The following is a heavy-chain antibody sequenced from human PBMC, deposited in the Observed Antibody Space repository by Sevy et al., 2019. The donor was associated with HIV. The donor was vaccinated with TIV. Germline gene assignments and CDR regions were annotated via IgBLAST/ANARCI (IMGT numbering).Heavy chain of an antibody. J-gene: IGHJ6*02. CDR3: AREDIVLGEGNYYGMDV. D-gene: IGHD3-16*01. V-gene: IGHV3-48*01. CDR1: GFTFSSYS. CDR2: ISSSSSTI. Sequence: GGSLRLSCAASGFTFSSYSMNWVRQAPGKGLEWVSYISSSSSTIYYADSVKGRFTISRDNAKNTLYLQMNSLRAEDTAVYYCAREDIVLGEGNYYGMDVWGQGTTVTVSS.